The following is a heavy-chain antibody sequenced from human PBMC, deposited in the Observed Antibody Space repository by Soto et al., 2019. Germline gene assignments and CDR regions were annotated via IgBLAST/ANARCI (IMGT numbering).Heavy chain of an antibody. J-gene: IGHJ5*02. CDR1: GFTFSSYW. CDR3: ARGPRADFWSGYRNWFDP. V-gene: IGHV3-74*01. Sequence: PGGSLRLSCAASGFTFSSYWMHWARQAPGKGLVWVSRINSDGSSTSYADSVKGRFTISRDNAKNTLYLQMNSLRAEDTAVYYCARGPRADFWSGYRNWFDPWGQGTLVTVSS. CDR2: INSDGSST. D-gene: IGHD3-3*01.